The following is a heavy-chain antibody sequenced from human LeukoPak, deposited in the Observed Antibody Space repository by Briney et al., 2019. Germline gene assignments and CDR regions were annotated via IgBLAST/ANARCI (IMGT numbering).Heavy chain of an antibody. CDR2: ISYDGSNK. J-gene: IGHJ4*02. D-gene: IGHD5-18*01. CDR3: ANRGYSRTLDY. CDR1: GFTFSSYA. Sequence: GGSLRLSCAASGFTFSSYAMHWVRQAPGKGLEWVAVISYDGSNKYYADSVKGRFTISRDNSKNTLYLQMNSLRAEDTAVYYRANRGYSRTLDYWGQGTLVTVSS. V-gene: IGHV3-30-3*01.